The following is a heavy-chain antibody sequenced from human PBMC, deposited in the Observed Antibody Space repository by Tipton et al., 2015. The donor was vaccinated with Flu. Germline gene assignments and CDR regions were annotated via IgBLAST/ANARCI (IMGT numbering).Heavy chain of an antibody. CDR3: ARDLAVLGTRLNSYSDL. Sequence: TLSLTCSVSGDSIGNRYYWGWIRQPPGKGLEWIGNIHRSGSASYSPSLKSRVTMSVDTSKNHFSLKVTSVTAADTAVYYCARDLAVLGTRLNSYSDLWGRGTLVTVSS. V-gene: IGHV4-38-2*02. D-gene: IGHD6-13*01. CDR1: GDSIGNRYY. CDR2: IHRSGSA. J-gene: IGHJ2*01.